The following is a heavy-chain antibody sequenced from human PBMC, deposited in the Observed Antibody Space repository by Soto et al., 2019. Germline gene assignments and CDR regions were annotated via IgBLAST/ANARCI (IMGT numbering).Heavy chain of an antibody. Sequence: PSETLSLTCAAYGASFNDYYSRWIRQPPEKGLEWIGEINHGRKTNYNPTLKSRVTVSVDTSKNQFSLTLRSVTAADTAVYYCARTPRIVLDGTWWFDPWGQGTLVTVSS. CDR3: ARTPRIVLDGTWWFDP. CDR2: INHGRKT. V-gene: IGHV4-34*01. D-gene: IGHD2-15*01. CDR1: GASFNDYY. J-gene: IGHJ5*02.